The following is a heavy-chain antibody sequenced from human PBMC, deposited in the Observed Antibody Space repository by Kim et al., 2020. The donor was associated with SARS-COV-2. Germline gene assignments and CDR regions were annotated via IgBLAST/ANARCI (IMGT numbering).Heavy chain of an antibody. J-gene: IGHJ3*02. CDR1: GYTLTELS. Sequence: ASVKVSCKVSGYTLTELSMHWVRQAPGKGLEWMGGFDPEDGETIYAQKFQGRVTMTEDTATDTAYMELSSLRSEDTAVYYCATLGGTTVVTSDAFDIWGQGTMVTVSS. CDR3: ATLGGTTVVTSDAFDI. CDR2: FDPEDGET. V-gene: IGHV1-24*01. D-gene: IGHD4-17*01.